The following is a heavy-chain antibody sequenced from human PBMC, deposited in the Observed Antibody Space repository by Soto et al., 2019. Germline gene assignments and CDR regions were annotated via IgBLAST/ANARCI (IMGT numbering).Heavy chain of an antibody. CDR3: ARELLYYDSSGYSWDDAFDI. J-gene: IGHJ3*02. D-gene: IGHD3-22*01. Sequence: SETLSLTCAVSGGPLSSSAYSWSWIRQPPGKGLEWIGFIYQSGSTYYNPSLKSRLTMSLDRPRNQFSLKLSSVTAADTAVYYCARELLYYDSSGYSWDDAFDIWGQGTMVTVSS. CDR2: IYQSGST. CDR1: GGPLSSSAYS. V-gene: IGHV4-30-2*01.